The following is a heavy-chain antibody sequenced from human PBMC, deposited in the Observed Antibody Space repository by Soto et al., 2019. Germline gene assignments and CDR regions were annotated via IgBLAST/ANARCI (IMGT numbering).Heavy chain of an antibody. CDR2: IIPIFGTA. J-gene: IGHJ6*02. CDR1: GGTFSSYA. Sequence: SVKVSCKASGGTFSSYAISWVRQAPGQGLEWMGGIIPIFGTANYAQKFQGRVTITADESTSTAYMELSSLRSEDTAVYYCARDSKMILVSDGTDVWGQGTTVTVSS. V-gene: IGHV1-69*13. D-gene: IGHD2-8*02. CDR3: ARDSKMILVSDGTDV.